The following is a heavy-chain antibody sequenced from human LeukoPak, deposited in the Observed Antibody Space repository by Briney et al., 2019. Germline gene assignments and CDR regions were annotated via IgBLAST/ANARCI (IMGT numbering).Heavy chain of an antibody. CDR2: INPNSGGT. Sequence: ASVKVSCKASGYTFTGYYMHWVRQAPGQGLEWMGWINPNSGGTNYAQKFQGWVTMTRDTSISTAYMELSRLRSDDTAVYYCAADSVSDYYYYGMDVWGQGTTVTVSS. CDR1: GYTFTGYY. J-gene: IGHJ6*02. CDR3: AADSVSDYYYYGMDV. V-gene: IGHV1-2*04. D-gene: IGHD3-10*01.